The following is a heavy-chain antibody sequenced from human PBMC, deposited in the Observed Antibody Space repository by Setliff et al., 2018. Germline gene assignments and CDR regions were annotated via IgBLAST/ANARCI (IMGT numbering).Heavy chain of an antibody. CDR3: ASMGATAYYFDY. Sequence: SETLSLTCAVYGGSFSGYYWSWIRQPPGKGLEWIGEINHSGSTNYNPSLKSRVTISVDTSKNQFSLKLSSVTAADTAVYYCASMGATAYYFDYWGQGTLVTVSS. V-gene: IGHV4-34*01. CDR2: INHSGST. D-gene: IGHD1-26*01. CDR1: GGSFSGYY. J-gene: IGHJ4*02.